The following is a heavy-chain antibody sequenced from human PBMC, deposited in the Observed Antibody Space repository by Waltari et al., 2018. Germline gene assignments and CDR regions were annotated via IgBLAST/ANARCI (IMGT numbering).Heavy chain of an antibody. Sequence: QVQLQESGPGLVKPSETLSLTCTVSGGSISSYYWSWIRQPPGKGLEWIGYIYYSGSTNSNPSLKGRVTISVDTSKNQCSLKLSSVTAADTAVYYCARAAQYYDFWSGYYTGDYYFDYWGQGTLVTVSS. CDR3: ARAAQYYDFWSGYYTGDYYFDY. CDR2: IYYSGST. D-gene: IGHD3-3*01. V-gene: IGHV4-59*01. J-gene: IGHJ4*02. CDR1: GGSISSYY.